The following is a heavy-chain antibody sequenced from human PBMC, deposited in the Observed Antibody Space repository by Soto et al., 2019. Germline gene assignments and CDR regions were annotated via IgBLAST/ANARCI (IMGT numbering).Heavy chain of an antibody. Sequence: TLSLTCTVSVGSISSYYWSWIRQPPGKGLEWIGYIYYSGSTNYNPSLKSRVTISVDTSKNQFSLKLSSVTAADTAVYYCARAPKGLVAPTDYWGQGTLVTVSS. CDR1: VGSISSYY. CDR2: IYYSGST. D-gene: IGHD5-12*01. J-gene: IGHJ4*02. V-gene: IGHV4-59*01. CDR3: ARAPKGLVAPTDY.